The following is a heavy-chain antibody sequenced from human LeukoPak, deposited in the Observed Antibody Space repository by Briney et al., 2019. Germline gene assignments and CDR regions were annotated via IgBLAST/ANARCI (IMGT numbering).Heavy chain of an antibody. CDR2: INSDGSST. Sequence: GGSLRLSCAASGFTFSSYWMHWVRQAPGKGLVWVSRINSDGSSTSYADSVKGRFTISRDNAKNTLYLQMNSVRAEDTALYYRARHSSGWLDWFDPWGQGTLVTVSS. V-gene: IGHV3-74*01. CDR3: ARHSSGWLDWFDP. D-gene: IGHD6-19*01. CDR1: GFTFSSYW. J-gene: IGHJ5*02.